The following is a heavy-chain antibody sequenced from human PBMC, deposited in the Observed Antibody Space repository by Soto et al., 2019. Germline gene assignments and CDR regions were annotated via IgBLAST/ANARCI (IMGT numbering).Heavy chain of an antibody. D-gene: IGHD4-17*01. J-gene: IGHJ4*02. CDR2: ISAHHGNT. CDR3: ARGRYGDY. Sequence: QAHLVQSGPEVKKPGASVKVSCKGSVYIFTSYGISWVRQAPGQGLEWMGWISAHHGNTEYAQKFQCRVTVTRDTSTSTAYLELRSLRSDDTALYYCARGRYGDYWGQGALVTVSS. V-gene: IGHV1-18*01. CDR1: VYIFTSYG.